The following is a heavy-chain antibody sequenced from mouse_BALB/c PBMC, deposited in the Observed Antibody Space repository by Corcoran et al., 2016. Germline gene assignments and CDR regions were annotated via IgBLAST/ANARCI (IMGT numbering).Heavy chain of an antibody. CDR1: GFNIKDTY. V-gene: IGHV14-3*02. Sequence: EVQLQQSGAELVKPGASVKLSCTASGFNIKDTYMHWVKQRPEQGLEWIGRIDPANGNTKYEPKFQGKANITADTSSNTAYLQLSSLTSEDTAVYYCARWDWYFDVWGAGTTVTVSS. CDR2: IDPANGNT. CDR3: ARWDWYFDV. J-gene: IGHJ1*01.